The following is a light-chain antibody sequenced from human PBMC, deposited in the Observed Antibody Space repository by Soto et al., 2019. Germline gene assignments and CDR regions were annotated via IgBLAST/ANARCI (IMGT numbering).Light chain of an antibody. CDR1: QTISSW. CDR2: EAS. Sequence: DIQMTQSPSTLSGSVGDRVTITCRASQTISSWLAWYQQKPGKAPKLLTYEASNLETGGPSRVSGRRSGSDGTYSSSSLQPEDIATYYCQQYDKLLLTFGGGTKVDIK. J-gene: IGKJ4*01. CDR3: QQYDKLLLT. V-gene: IGKV1-33*01.